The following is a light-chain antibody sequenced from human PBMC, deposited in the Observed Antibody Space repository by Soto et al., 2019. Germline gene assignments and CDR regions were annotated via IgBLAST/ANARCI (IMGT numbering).Light chain of an antibody. CDR2: DNS. V-gene: IGLV1-40*01. J-gene: IGLJ2*01. CDR3: QSYDSRLSAVV. CDR1: SSNIGAGFD. Sequence: QSVLTQPPSVSGAPGQRVTISCTGNSSNIGAGFDVHWYQQLPGTAPKLLIYDNSNRPSGVPDRFSGSKSGTSASLAITGLQAVDGTDYYCQSYDSRLSAVVFGGGTKVTVL.